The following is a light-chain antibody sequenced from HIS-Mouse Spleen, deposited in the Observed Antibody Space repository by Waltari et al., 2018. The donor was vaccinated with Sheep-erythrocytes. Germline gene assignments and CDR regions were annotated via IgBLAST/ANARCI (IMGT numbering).Light chain of an antibody. CDR1: QSISSY. Sequence: DIQMTQSPSSLSASVGDRVTITCRASQSISSYLNWYQQKPGKAPKLLIYAASSLQSGVPSRCSGSGSGTDVTLTISSLQPEDFATYYCQQSYSTPPFTFGPGTKVDIK. CDR2: AAS. CDR3: QQSYSTPPFT. V-gene: IGKV1-39*01. J-gene: IGKJ3*01.